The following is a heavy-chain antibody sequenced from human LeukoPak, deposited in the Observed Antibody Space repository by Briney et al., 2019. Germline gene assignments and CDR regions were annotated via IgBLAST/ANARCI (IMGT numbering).Heavy chain of an antibody. D-gene: IGHD3-22*01. CDR3: ARAIRYYYESSGYYLDY. V-gene: IGHV4-31*03. Sequence: SETLSLTCTVSGGSISSGGYYWSWIRQHPGKGLEWIGYIYYSGSTYYNPSLKSRVTISVDTSKNQFSLKLSFVTAADTAVYYCARAIRYYYESSGYYLDYWGQGTLVTVSS. CDR1: GGSISSGGYY. J-gene: IGHJ4*02. CDR2: IYYSGST.